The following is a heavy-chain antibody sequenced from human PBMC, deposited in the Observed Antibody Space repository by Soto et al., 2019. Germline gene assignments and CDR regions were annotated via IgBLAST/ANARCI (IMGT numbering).Heavy chain of an antibody. CDR1: GYTFTSYA. J-gene: IGHJ6*02. D-gene: IGHD3-3*01. Sequence: QVQLVQSGAEEKKPGASVKVSCKASGYTFTSYAMHWVRQAPGQRLEWMGWINAGNGNTKYSQKFQGRVTVTRHTAASTAYMELSSLRSEDTAVYYCARGYDFRGGMDVWGPGTTVTVSS. CDR3: ARGYDFRGGMDV. V-gene: IGHV1-3*05. CDR2: INAGNGNT.